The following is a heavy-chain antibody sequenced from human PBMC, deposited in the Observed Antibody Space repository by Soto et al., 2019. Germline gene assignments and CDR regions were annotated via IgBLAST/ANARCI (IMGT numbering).Heavy chain of an antibody. J-gene: IGHJ4*02. Sequence: GGSLRLSCAASGITFSSYAMSWVRQAPGKGLEWVSAISGSGGSTYYADPVKGRFTISRDNSKNTLYLQMNSLRAEDTAVYYCAKDRPSKLNSYGYGYWRQGILVTVSS. CDR3: AKDRPSKLNSYGYGY. CDR1: GITFSSYA. V-gene: IGHV3-23*01. CDR2: ISGSGGST. D-gene: IGHD5-18*01.